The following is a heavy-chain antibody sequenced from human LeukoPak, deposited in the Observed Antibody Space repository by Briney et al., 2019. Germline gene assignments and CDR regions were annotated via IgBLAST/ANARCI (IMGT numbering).Heavy chain of an antibody. Sequence: PSETLSLTCTVSGGSISSYYWSWIRQPPGKGLEWIGYIYYSGSTNYNPSLKSRVTISVDTSKNQFSLKLSCVTAADTAVYYCARGDLDILTGYPSRGGDVWGQGTTVTVSS. D-gene: IGHD3-9*01. CDR1: GGSISSYY. CDR2: IYYSGST. J-gene: IGHJ6*02. V-gene: IGHV4-59*01. CDR3: ARGDLDILTGYPSRGGDV.